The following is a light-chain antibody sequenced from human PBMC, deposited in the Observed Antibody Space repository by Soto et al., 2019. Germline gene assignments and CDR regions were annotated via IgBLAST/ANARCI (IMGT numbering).Light chain of an antibody. CDR3: QQSHIWPPIT. CDR1: QSVGGH. CDR2: DAS. V-gene: IGKV3-11*01. J-gene: IGKJ5*01. Sequence: EIVLTQSPATLSLSPGERATVSCRASQSVGGHLAWYQQRPGQAPRLLIHDASTRAIGVPVRFSGSGYGTDFTLTISSLETEDFATYYCQQSHIWPPITFGQGTRLEIK.